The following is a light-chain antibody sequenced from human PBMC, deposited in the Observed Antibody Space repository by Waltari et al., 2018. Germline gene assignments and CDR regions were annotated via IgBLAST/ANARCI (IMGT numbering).Light chain of an antibody. CDR2: EDT. V-gene: IGLV3-25*03. Sequence: SYELTQPHSVSVSPGQTARISCSGDSLPKQYAYWFRQRPGQAPVLMIYEDTKRPPGIPERVSGSTSGTTVTLTISAVQAEDEAVYYCQSAEFGATSYWVFGGGTKLTVL. J-gene: IGLJ3*02. CDR3: QSAEFGATSYWV. CDR1: SLPKQY.